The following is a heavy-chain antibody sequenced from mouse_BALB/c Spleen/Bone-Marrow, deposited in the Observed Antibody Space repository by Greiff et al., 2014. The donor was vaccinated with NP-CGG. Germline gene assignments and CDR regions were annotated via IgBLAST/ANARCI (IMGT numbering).Heavy chain of an antibody. D-gene: IGHD2-2*01. CDR2: IDPANGNT. V-gene: IGHV14-3*02. CDR3: ARFPYGYGGGDY. Sequence: VQLQQSGAELVKPGASVKLSCTASGFNIKDTYMHWVKQRPEQGLEWIGRIDPANGNTKYDPKFQGKATITADTSSNTAYLQLSSLTSEDTAVYYCARFPYGYGGGDYWGQGTTLTVSS. CDR1: GFNIKDTY. J-gene: IGHJ2*01.